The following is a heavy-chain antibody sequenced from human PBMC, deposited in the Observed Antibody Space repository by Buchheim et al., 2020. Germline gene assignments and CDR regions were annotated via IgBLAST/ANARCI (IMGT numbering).Heavy chain of an antibody. D-gene: IGHD1-1*01. CDR3: AKDRDNCGYFDY. CDR1: GFTFSSYG. V-gene: IGHV3-30*18. CDR2: ISYDGSNK. J-gene: IGHJ4*02. Sequence: QVQLVESGGGVVQPGRSLRLSCAASGFTFSSYGMHWVRQAPGKGLEWVAAISYDGSNKFCADSVKGRFTISRDNSKNTLNLQMNSLRAEDTAVYYCAKDRDNCGYFDYWSQGTL.